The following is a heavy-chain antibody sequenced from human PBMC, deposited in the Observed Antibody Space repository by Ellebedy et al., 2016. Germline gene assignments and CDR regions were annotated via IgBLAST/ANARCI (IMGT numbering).Heavy chain of an antibody. CDR1: GFTFSSYW. D-gene: IGHD6-19*01. Sequence: GGSLRLSXAASGFTFSSYWMSWVRQAPGKGLEWVANIKQDGSEKYYVDSVKGRFTISRDNAKNSLYLQMNSLRAEDTAVYYCAREPVAVADTAEFDYWGQGTLVTVSS. J-gene: IGHJ4*02. V-gene: IGHV3-7*01. CDR3: AREPVAVADTAEFDY. CDR2: IKQDGSEK.